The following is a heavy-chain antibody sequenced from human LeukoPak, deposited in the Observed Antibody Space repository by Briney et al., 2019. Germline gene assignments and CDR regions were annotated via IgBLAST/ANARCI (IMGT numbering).Heavy chain of an antibody. J-gene: IGHJ3*02. D-gene: IGHD2-21*02. CDR1: RFTFSSYG. CDR2: TWYDESNK. V-gene: IGHV3-33*08. CDR3: ARDLWCGADCYGTFDI. Sequence: LPGGSLRLSCAASRFTFSSYGMHWVRQAPGKGLEWVALTWYDESNKYYADSVKGRFTISRDNSKNTLYLQMNSLRAEDTAVYYCARDLWCGADCYGTFDIWGQGTMVSVSS.